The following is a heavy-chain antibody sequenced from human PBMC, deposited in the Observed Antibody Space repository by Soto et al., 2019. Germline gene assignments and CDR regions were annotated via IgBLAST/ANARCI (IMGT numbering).Heavy chain of an antibody. CDR2: IDPSDSYT. V-gene: IGHV5-10-1*01. J-gene: IGHJ5*02. CDR3: ARRGDSSSWYSDWFDP. D-gene: IGHD6-13*01. Sequence: GESLTISCKGSGYSFTSYWISWVRQMPGKGLEWMGRIDPSDSYTNYSPSFQGHVTISADKSISTAYLQWSSLKASDTAMYYCARRGDSSSWYSDWFDPWGQGTLVTVSS. CDR1: GYSFTSYW.